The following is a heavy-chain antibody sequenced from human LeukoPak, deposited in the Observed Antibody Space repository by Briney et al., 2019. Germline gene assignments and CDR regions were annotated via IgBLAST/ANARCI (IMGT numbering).Heavy chain of an antibody. CDR2: ISYDGSNK. V-gene: IGHV3-30-3*01. J-gene: IGHJ6*02. D-gene: IGHD3-3*01. Sequence: GGSLRLSCAASGFTFSSYAMHWVRQAPGKGLEWVAVISYDGSNKYYADSVKGRFTISRDNSKNTLYLQMNSLRAEDTAVYYCARDYEHSITIFGVVISGMDVWGQGTTVTVSS. CDR3: ARDYEHSITIFGVVISGMDV. CDR1: GFTFSSYA.